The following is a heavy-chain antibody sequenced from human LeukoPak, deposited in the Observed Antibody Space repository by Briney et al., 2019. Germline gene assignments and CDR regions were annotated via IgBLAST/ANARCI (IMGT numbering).Heavy chain of an antibody. D-gene: IGHD3-22*01. J-gene: IGHJ2*01. CDR2: IYYSGST. CDR3: ARPAKNTMIVDWYFDL. V-gene: IGHV4-39*01. Sequence: SETLSLTCIVSGGSLSSSTYYWGWIRPPPGKEPESIGSIYYSGSTYYNPSLKSRVTMSVDTSKNQFSLKRTSVTAADTAVYYCARPAKNTMIVDWYFDLWGRGTLVTVSS. CDR1: GGSLSSSTYY.